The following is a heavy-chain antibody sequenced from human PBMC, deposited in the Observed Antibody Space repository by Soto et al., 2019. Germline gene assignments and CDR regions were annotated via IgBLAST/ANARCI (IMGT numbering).Heavy chain of an antibody. CDR2: IYHSGST. CDR1: GGSISSSNW. Sequence: QVQLQESGPGLVKPSGTLSLTCAVSGGSISSSNWWSWVRQPPGKGLEWIGEIYHSGSTNYNPSLKSRVPRSVDKSKNQFSLKLSSVTAADTAVYYCARDSRPNYYDSSGYYWGDYYYGMDVWGQGTTVTVSS. D-gene: IGHD3-22*01. J-gene: IGHJ6*02. V-gene: IGHV4-4*02. CDR3: ARDSRPNYYDSSGYYWGDYYYGMDV.